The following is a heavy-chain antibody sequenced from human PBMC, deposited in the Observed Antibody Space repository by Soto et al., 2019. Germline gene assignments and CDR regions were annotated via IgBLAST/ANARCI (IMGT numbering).Heavy chain of an antibody. J-gene: IGHJ5*02. CDR2: IYYTGNT. Sequence: QVQLQESGPGLVKPSQTLSLTCTVSGGSISNVNDYWSWIRQPPGKGLEWIGYIYYTGNTYYNPSXRXXITISVDTSKNQFSLDLSSVTAADTAVYYCAKLYYANSFDPWGQGTLVTVSS. CDR1: GGSISNVNDY. D-gene: IGHD2-8*01. V-gene: IGHV4-30-4*01. CDR3: AKLYYANSFDP.